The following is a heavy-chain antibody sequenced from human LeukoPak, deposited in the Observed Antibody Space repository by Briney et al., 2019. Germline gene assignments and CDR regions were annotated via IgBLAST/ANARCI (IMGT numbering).Heavy chain of an antibody. D-gene: IGHD3-10*01. CDR1: GFTFSSYS. CDR3: AREVLLWFGEPHFDY. J-gene: IGHJ4*02. CDR2: ISSSSSYI. Sequence: GGSLRLSCAASGFTFSSYSMNWVRQAPGKGLEWVSSISSSSSYIYYADLVKGRFTISRDNAKNSLYLQMNSLRAEDTAVYYCAREVLLWFGEPHFDYWGQGTLVTVSS. V-gene: IGHV3-21*01.